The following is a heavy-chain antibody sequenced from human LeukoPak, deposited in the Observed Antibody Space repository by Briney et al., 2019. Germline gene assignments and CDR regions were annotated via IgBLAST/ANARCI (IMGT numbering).Heavy chain of an antibody. V-gene: IGHV1-2*02. D-gene: IGHD3-10*01. Sequence: DSVKVSCKASGYTFTDYYIHWVRQAPGQGLEWMAWINPNRGATNYAQKFQGRVTMTRDTSISAAYMELSSLTSDDTAVYYCARYMASPYDGFDVWGQGALVTVSS. J-gene: IGHJ3*01. CDR2: INPNRGAT. CDR3: ARYMASPYDGFDV. CDR1: GYTFTDYY.